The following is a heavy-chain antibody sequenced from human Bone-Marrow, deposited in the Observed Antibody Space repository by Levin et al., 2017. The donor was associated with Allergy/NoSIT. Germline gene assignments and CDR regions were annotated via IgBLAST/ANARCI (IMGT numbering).Heavy chain of an antibody. J-gene: IGHJ4*02. CDR3: TQRAWLHMWEIDY. D-gene: IGHD1-26*01. V-gene: IGHV3-15*07. CDR2: IRSKTEGGTT. CDR1: GFTFSNGW. Sequence: PGGSLRLSCAASGFTFSNGWMNWVRQAPGKGLEWVGHIRSKTEGGTTDYAASVKGRFTISRDDSKNTLYLQMNGLKSDDTAVYYCTQRAWLHMWEIDYWGQGTLVTVSS.